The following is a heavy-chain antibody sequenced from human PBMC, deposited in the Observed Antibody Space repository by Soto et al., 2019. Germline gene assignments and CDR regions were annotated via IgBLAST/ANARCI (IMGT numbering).Heavy chain of an antibody. Sequence: SETLSLTCTVSGDSISSNSHYWVWIRQPPGKGLESIANIYYDGNTYYNPSLKSRVTISLDTSKNQFSLRLNSVTAADTAVYYCRRSSRYSTDVWGQGTTVTVSS. J-gene: IGHJ6*02. CDR1: GDSISSNSHY. CDR2: IYYDGNT. D-gene: IGHD6-13*01. CDR3: RRSSRYSTDV. V-gene: IGHV4-39*01.